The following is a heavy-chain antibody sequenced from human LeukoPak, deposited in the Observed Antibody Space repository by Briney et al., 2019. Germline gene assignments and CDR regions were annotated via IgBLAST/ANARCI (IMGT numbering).Heavy chain of an antibody. D-gene: IGHD2-2*01. V-gene: IGHV3-20*04. J-gene: IGHJ4*02. CDR3: ARALLCCSSTSCSFDY. Sequence: TGGSLRLSCAASGFTFDDYGMSWVRQAPGKGLEWVSGINWNGGSTGYADSVKGRFTISRDNAKNSLYLQMNSLRAEDTALYYCARALLCCSSTSCSFDYWGQGTLVTVSS. CDR1: GFTFDDYG. CDR2: INWNGGST.